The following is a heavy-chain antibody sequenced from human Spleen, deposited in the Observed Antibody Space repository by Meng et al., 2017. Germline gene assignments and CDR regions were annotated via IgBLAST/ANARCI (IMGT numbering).Heavy chain of an antibody. CDR2: IYWDDDK. V-gene: IGHV2-5*02. J-gene: IGHJ4*02. CDR1: GFSLSTSGVG. Sequence: QITLKESCPTLVTPTHTLALPCTFSGFSLSTSGVGVGWIRQPPGKALEWLALIYWDDDKRYSPSLKSMLTITKDTSKNQVVLTMTNMDPVDTATYYCAHSYGDSSPYWGQGTLVTVSS. CDR3: AHSYGDSSPY. D-gene: IGHD4-17*01.